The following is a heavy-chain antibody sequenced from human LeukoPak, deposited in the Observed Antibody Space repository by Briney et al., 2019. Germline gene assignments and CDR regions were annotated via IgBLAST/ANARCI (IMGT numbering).Heavy chain of an antibody. V-gene: IGHV3-7*01. CDR1: GFTFSSYW. J-gene: IGHJ4*02. D-gene: IGHD6-13*01. Sequence: PGGSLRLSCAASGFTFSSYWMSWVRQAPGKGLEWVANIKQDGSEKYYVDSVKGRFTISRDNAKNSLYLQMNSLRAEDTAVYYCARDASSSWYPRREGIFDYWGQGTLVTVSS. CDR2: IKQDGSEK. CDR3: ARDASSSWYPRREGIFDY.